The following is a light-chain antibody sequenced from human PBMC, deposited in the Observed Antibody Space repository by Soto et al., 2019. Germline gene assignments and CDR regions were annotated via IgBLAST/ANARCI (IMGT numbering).Light chain of an antibody. CDR3: QQYGSSPFT. J-gene: IGKJ3*01. CDR2: GAS. Sequence: EVVLTQSPVTLSLSPGERATLSCRASQSVSSPYLAWYQQKPGQPPRLLIYGASSRATDIPDRFIGSGSGTECTLTIDRLAPEDFAMYYCQQYGSSPFTFGPGTKVDI. V-gene: IGKV3-20*01. CDR1: QSVSSPY.